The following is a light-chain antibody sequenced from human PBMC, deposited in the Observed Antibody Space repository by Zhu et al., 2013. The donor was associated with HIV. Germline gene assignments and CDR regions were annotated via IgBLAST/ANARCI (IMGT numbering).Light chain of an antibody. CDR2: WAS. CDR1: QSVLFSADNRDY. CDR3: QQYYSTPSWT. V-gene: IGKV4-1*01. Sequence: DIVMTQSPAFLPVSLGGGATINCKSSQSVLFSADNRDYLAWYQQKPGQPPKLLIYWASTRESGVPDRFSGSGSGTDFTLTISSLQAEDVAVYYCQQYYSTPSWTFGQGTKVEIK. J-gene: IGKJ1*01.